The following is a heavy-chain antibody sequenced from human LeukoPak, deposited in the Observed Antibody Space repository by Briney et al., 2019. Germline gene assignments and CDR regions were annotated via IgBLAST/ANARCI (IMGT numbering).Heavy chain of an antibody. CDR1: GGTFSSHG. V-gene: IGHV1-69*13. CDR3: ARAGGYSSSGNWFDP. J-gene: IGHJ5*02. D-gene: IGHD6-6*01. Sequence: ASVKVSCKASGGTFSSHGVSWVRQAPGQGLEWMGGIIIIVDTAKYAQKFQGRVTITADESTNTAYMELSSLRSEDTAVYYCARAGGYSSSGNWFDPWGQGTLVTVSS. CDR2: IIIIVDTA.